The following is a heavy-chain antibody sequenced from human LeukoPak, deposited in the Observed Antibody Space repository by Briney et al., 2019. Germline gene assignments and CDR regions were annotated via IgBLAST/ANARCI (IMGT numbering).Heavy chain of an antibody. CDR3: ARFTNGFDY. V-gene: IGHV4-34*01. CDR1: GGSFSGYY. Sequence: PSETLSLTCAVYGGSFSGYYRSWIRQPPGKGLEWIGEINHSGSTNYNPSLKSRVTISVDTSKNQFSLKLSSVTAADTAVYYCARFTNGFDYWGQGTLVTVSS. CDR2: INHSGST. J-gene: IGHJ4*02. D-gene: IGHD2-2*01.